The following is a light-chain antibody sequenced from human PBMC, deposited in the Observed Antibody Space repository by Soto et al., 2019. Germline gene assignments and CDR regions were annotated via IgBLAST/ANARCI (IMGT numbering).Light chain of an antibody. Sequence: DIQMTQSPSTLSASIGDRVTITCRASQSITTFLAWYQQKPGKAPQILIYDASKLEPGVPSRFSGGGSGTDFTLTITNLQPEDFATYYCQQTYSTPFTFGPGTKVDI. J-gene: IGKJ3*01. CDR2: DAS. V-gene: IGKV1-39*01. CDR1: QSITTF. CDR3: QQTYSTPFT.